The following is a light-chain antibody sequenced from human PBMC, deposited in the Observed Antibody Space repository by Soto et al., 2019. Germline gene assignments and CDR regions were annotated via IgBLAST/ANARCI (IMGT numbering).Light chain of an antibody. J-gene: IGKJ2*01. Sequence: DIQMTQSPSSLSASVGDRVTITCRASRTINNFLSWYQQKPGKPPKLLIYGASRLQSGVPSRFSVSGSGTDFILTISDLQTEDVAFYFCQESSSTPYIFGQGTKLEVK. V-gene: IGKV1-39*01. CDR1: RTINNF. CDR3: QESSSTPYI. CDR2: GAS.